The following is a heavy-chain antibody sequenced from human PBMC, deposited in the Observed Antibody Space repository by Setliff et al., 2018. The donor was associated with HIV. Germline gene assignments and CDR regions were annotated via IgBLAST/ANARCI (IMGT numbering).Heavy chain of an antibody. CDR2: ICYSATT. Sequence: LSLTCTVSGGSIGSYCWSWIRQPPGKGLEWIGTICYSATTNYNPSLKNRVAISVDTSKNQFSLKLTSVTAADTAVYYCVKDGDGYNSQHFDYWGQGTLVTVSS. CDR1: GGSIGSYC. CDR3: VKDGDGYNSQHFDY. D-gene: IGHD5-12*01. J-gene: IGHJ4*02. V-gene: IGHV4-59*12.